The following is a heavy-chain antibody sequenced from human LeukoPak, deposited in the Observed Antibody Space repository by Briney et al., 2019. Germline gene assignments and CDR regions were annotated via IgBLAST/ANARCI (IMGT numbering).Heavy chain of an antibody. D-gene: IGHD6-6*01. CDR1: GFTFSSYA. Sequence: PGGSLRLSCAASGFTFSSYAMHWVRQAPGKGLEWVAVISYDGSNKYYADSVKGRFTISRDNSKNTLYLQMNSLRAEDTAVYYCAREYSSSSSSWFDPWGQETLVTVSS. CDR2: ISYDGSNK. V-gene: IGHV3-30-3*01. J-gene: IGHJ5*02. CDR3: AREYSSSSSSWFDP.